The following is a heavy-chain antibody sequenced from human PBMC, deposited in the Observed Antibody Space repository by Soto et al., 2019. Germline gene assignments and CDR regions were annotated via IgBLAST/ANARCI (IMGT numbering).Heavy chain of an antibody. CDR2: IDPSDSYT. V-gene: IGHV5-10-1*01. CDR1: GYSFTSYW. Sequence: RGESLKISCKASGYSFTSYWISWVRQMPGKGLEWMGRIDPSDSYTNYSPSFQGHVTISADKSISTAYLQWSSLKASDTAIYYCARNIALEGGSGTSYGMDVWGQGTTVTVSS. J-gene: IGHJ6*02. CDR3: ARNIALEGGSGTSYGMDV. D-gene: IGHD3-10*01.